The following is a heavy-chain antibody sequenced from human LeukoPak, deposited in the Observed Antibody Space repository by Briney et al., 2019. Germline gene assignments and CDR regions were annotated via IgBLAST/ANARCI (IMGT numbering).Heavy chain of an antibody. D-gene: IGHD6-13*01. CDR3: ARGGYSSSWYLVGDHGALGY. CDR2: IWYDGSNK. Sequence: SGGSLRLSCAASGFTFSSYGMHWVRQAPGKGLEWVAVIWYDGSNKYYADSVKGRFTISRDNSKNTLYLQMNSLRAEDTAVYYCARGGYSSSWYLVGDHGALGYWGQGTLVTVSS. J-gene: IGHJ4*02. V-gene: IGHV3-33*01. CDR1: GFTFSSYG.